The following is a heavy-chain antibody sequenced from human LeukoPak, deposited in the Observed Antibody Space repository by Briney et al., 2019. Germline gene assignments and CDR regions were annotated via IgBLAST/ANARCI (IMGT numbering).Heavy chain of an antibody. V-gene: IGHV1-2*02. Sequence: ASVKVSCKASGYTFTAYYMHWVRQAPGQGLEWIGWINPNSGGTNYAQKIPGRVTMTRDTSISTAYMELSRLRSDDTAVYFCSRALREPYFDYWGQGTLVTVSS. CDR1: GYTFTAYY. CDR3: SRALREPYFDY. CDR2: INPNSGGT. J-gene: IGHJ4*02. D-gene: IGHD4-17*01.